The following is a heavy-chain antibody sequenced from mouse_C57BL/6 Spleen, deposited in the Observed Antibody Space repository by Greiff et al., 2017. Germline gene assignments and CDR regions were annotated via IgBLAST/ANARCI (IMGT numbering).Heavy chain of an antibody. D-gene: IGHD1-1*01. Sequence: EVQVVESGPGLVKPSQSLSLTCSVTGYSITSGYYWNWIRQFPGNKLEWMGYISYDGSNNYNPSLKNRISITLDTSKNQFFLKLNSVTTEDTATYYCARDYYGSSYYFDYWGQGTTLTVSS. CDR2: ISYDGSN. CDR3: ARDYYGSSYYFDY. V-gene: IGHV3-6*01. CDR1: GYSITSGYY. J-gene: IGHJ2*01.